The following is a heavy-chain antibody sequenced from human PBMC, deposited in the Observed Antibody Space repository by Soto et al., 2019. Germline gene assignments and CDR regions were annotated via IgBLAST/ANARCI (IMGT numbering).Heavy chain of an antibody. CDR1: GFTFSSYW. CDR2: INSDGSST. CDR3: ARDLHLWFGELPDY. D-gene: IGHD3-10*01. Sequence: GESLRLPCGASGFTFSSYWMHWVRQAPGKGLVWVSRINSDGSSTSYADSVKGRFTISRDNAKNTLYLQMNSLRAEDTAVYYCARDLHLWFGELPDYWGQGTLVTVSS. J-gene: IGHJ4*02. V-gene: IGHV3-74*01.